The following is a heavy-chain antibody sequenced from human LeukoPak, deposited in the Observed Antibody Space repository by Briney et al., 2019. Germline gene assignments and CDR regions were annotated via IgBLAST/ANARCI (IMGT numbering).Heavy chain of an antibody. CDR1: GFTFDDYA. CDR3: AKAALGYCSGGSCDYYYMDV. V-gene: IGHV3-9*01. Sequence: GRSLRLSCAASGFTFDDYAMHWVRQAPGKGLEWVSGISWNSGSIGYADSVKGRFTISRDNAKNSLYLQMNSLRAEDTALYYCAKAALGYCSGGSCDYYYMDVWGKGTTVTVSS. J-gene: IGHJ6*03. D-gene: IGHD2-15*01. CDR2: ISWNSGSI.